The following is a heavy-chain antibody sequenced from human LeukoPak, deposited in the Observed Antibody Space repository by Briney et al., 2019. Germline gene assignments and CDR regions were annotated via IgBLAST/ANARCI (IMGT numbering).Heavy chain of an antibody. Sequence: GGSLRLTCAASGFTFSSFWMTWVRQAPGKGLEWVANINQDGSEKYYVDSVKGRFTISRDNAKNSVYLQMNSLRAEDTAVYYCARDGGVSGYDLLDYWGQGTLVTVSS. CDR2: INQDGSEK. CDR1: GFTFSSFW. D-gene: IGHD5-12*01. CDR3: ARDGGVSGYDLLDY. V-gene: IGHV3-7*01. J-gene: IGHJ4*02.